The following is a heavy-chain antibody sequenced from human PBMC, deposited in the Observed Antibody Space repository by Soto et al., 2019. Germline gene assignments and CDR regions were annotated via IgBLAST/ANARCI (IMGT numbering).Heavy chain of an antibody. CDR2: IDPSDSYT. Sequence: GESLKISCRGSGYSFTSYWISWVRQMPGKGLEWMGRIDPSDSYTNYSPSFQGHVTISADKSISTAYLQWSSLKASDTAMYYCARHPPHFDSNFDYWGQGTLVTVSS. CDR3: ARHPPHFDSNFDY. CDR1: GYSFTSYW. D-gene: IGHD3-9*01. V-gene: IGHV5-10-1*01. J-gene: IGHJ4*02.